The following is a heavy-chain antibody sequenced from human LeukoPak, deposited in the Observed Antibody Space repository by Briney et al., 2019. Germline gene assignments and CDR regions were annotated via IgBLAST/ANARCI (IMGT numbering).Heavy chain of an antibody. V-gene: IGHV1-8*01. CDR2: MNPNSGNT. CDR3: AGVGTYYDFWSGYYNYYYYYMDV. D-gene: IGHD3-3*01. Sequence: ASVKVSCKASGYTFTSYDINWVRQATGQGLEWMGWMNPNSGNTGYAQQVQERVTMTRNTSISTAYMELSSLRSEDTAVYYCAGVGTYYDFWSGYYNYYYYYMDVWGKGTTVTVSS. CDR1: GYTFTSYD. J-gene: IGHJ6*03.